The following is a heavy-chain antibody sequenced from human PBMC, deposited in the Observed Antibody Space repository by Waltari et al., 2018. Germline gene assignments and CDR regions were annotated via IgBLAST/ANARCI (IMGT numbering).Heavy chain of an antibody. CDR3: AREGAPGIAAAGTAWFDP. Sequence: QVQLVQSGAEVKKPGASVKVSCKASGYTFTGYYMHWVRQATGQGLEWMGRINPNSGGTNYAQKFQGRVTMTRDTSISTAYMELSRLRSDDTAVYYCAREGAPGIAAAGTAWFDPWGQGTLVTVSS. CDR2: INPNSGGT. D-gene: IGHD6-13*01. V-gene: IGHV1-2*06. CDR1: GYTFTGYY. J-gene: IGHJ5*02.